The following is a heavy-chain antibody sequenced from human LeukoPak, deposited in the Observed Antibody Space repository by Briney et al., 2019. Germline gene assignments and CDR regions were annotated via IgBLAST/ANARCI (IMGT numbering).Heavy chain of an antibody. CDR2: INPNSGGT. D-gene: IGHD4-17*01. J-gene: IGHJ4*02. V-gene: IGHV1-2*02. CDR3: ARDINDYGDYEGMDY. Sequence: ASVKVSCKASGYTFTGYYMHWVRQAPGQGLEWMGWINPNSGGTNYAQKFQGRVTMTRDTSISTAYMELSRLRSDDTAVYYCARDINDYGDYEGMDYWGQGTLVTVSP. CDR1: GYTFTGYY.